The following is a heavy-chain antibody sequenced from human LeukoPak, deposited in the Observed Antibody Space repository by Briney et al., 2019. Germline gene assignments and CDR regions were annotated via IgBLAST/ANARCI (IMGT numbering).Heavy chain of an antibody. CDR1: GGTFSSYA. Sequence: GASVKVSCKASGGTFSSYAISWVRQAPGQGLEWMGGIIPIFGTANYAQKFQGRVTITADESTSTAYMELSSLRSEDTAVYYCARDLGYSSGPEYFQHWGQGTLVTVPS. J-gene: IGHJ1*01. D-gene: IGHD6-19*01. CDR2: IIPIFGTA. V-gene: IGHV1-69*13. CDR3: ARDLGYSSGPEYFQH.